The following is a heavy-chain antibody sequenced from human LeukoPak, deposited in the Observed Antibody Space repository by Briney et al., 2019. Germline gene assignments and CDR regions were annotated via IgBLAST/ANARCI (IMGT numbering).Heavy chain of an antibody. J-gene: IGHJ3*02. Sequence: SETLSLTCAVYGGSFSGYYWSWIRQPPGKGLEWIGYIYFGGTTNFNPSLKSRVTISVDTSMNHFSLKLSSVTAADTAVYYCARGLRYFDWPDAFDIWGQGTMVTVSS. CDR2: IYFGGTT. D-gene: IGHD3-9*01. CDR1: GGSFSGYY. V-gene: IGHV4-59*01. CDR3: ARGLRYFDWPDAFDI.